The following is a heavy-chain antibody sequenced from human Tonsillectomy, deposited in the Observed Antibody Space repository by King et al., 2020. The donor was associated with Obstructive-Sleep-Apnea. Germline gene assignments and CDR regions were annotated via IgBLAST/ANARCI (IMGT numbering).Heavy chain of an antibody. D-gene: IGHD2-15*01. J-gene: IGHJ4*02. V-gene: IGHV3-33*06. CDR3: AKDGCSGGSCNLDFDY. CDR2: IWYDGSNK. CDR1: GFTFNNYG. Sequence: QLVQSGGGVVQPGTSLRLSCAASGFTFNNYGMHWVRQAPGKGLEWVAFIWYDGSNKYYADPVKGRFTISRDNSKNTLYLQMNSLRAEDTAVYYCAKDGCSGGSCNLDFDYWGQGTLVTVSS.